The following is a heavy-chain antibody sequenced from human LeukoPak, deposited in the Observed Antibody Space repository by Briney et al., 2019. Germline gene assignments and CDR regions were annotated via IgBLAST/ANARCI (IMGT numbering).Heavy chain of an antibody. J-gene: IGHJ4*02. CDR3: ASKGPQYTSSWYYFDY. Sequence: QPGGSLRLSCAAFGFTVSSNYMSWVRQAPGKGLEWVSIIYSGGSTYYADSVKGRFTISRDNSKNTLYLQMNSLRAEDTAVYYCASKGPQYTSSWYYFDYWGQGTLVTVSS. CDR1: GFTVSSNY. CDR2: IYSGGST. D-gene: IGHD6-13*01. V-gene: IGHV3-66*02.